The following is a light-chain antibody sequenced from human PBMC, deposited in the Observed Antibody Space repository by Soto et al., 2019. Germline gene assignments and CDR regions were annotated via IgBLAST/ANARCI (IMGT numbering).Light chain of an antibody. CDR2: EVS. CDR3: SSYAGSNYVV. V-gene: IGLV2-8*01. J-gene: IGLJ2*01. CDR1: SSDVGGYHY. Sequence: QSALTQPPSASGSPGQSVTISCTGTSSDVGGYHYVSWYQQHPGKPPKLMIYEVSKRPSGVPDRISGSKSGNTASLTVSGLQAEDEADYYCSSYAGSNYVVFGGGTKLTVL.